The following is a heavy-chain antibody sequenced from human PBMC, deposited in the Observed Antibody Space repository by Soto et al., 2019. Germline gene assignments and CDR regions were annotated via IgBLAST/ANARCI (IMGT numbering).Heavy chain of an antibody. Sequence: PGGSLRLSCAASVFTFSSYAMSWVRQAPGKGLEWVSAISGSGGSTYYADSVKGRFTISRDNSKNTLHLQMNSLRAEDTAVYYCAKGKYDQRHNWFDPWGQGTLVTVSS. CDR3: AKGKYDQRHNWFDP. CDR1: VFTFSSYA. CDR2: ISGSGGST. J-gene: IGHJ5*02. V-gene: IGHV3-23*01. D-gene: IGHD2-8*01.